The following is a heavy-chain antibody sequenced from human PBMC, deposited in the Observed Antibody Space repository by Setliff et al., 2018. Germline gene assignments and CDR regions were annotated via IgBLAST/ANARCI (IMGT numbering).Heavy chain of an antibody. CDR3: ARARAVGGLIAGWDA. CDR2: IIQSGAT. J-gene: IGHJ5*02. V-gene: IGHV3-23*01. Sequence: LRLSCAASGLLFGNYAMNWVRQAPGKGREWVSGIIQSGATFYADSVKGRFTISRDNSKSSVYLQLTSLRPEDTAVYFCARARAVGGLIAGWDAWGQGTLVTVSS. D-gene: IGHD3-3*01. CDR1: GLLFGNYA.